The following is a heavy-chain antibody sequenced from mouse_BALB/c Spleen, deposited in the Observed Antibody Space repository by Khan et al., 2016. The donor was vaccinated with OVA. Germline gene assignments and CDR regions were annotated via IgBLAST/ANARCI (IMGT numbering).Heavy chain of an antibody. J-gene: IGHJ4*01. CDR1: GYTFTNYG. V-gene: IGHV9-3-1*01. D-gene: IGHD2-10*01. Sequence: QIQLVQSGPELKKPGETVKISCKASGYTFTNYGMHWVKQSPGKALKWMGWINTYTGEPTYADDFTGRFAFSLETSASTAYLQINNLKNEDTATYFCARPPYFSYTLDYWGQGTSVTVSA. CDR3: ARPPYFSYTLDY. CDR2: INTYTGEP.